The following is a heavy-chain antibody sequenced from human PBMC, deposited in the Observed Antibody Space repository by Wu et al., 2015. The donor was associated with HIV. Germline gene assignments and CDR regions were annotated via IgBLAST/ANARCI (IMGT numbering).Heavy chain of an antibody. CDR2: IVVGNGNT. J-gene: IGHJ6*02. Sequence: LVQSGPEVKKPGTSVRVSCKASGISFRSSAMQWFRQARGQRPEWIGWIVVGNGNTDYAQKLQERLLLTRDMSTQTVYMDLNRLRVDDTAVYYCAARSPGSGEFIITISLVMDVWGQGTTVTVSS. V-gene: IGHV1-58*02. CDR3: AARSPGSGEFIITISLVMDV. D-gene: IGHD3-10*01. CDR1: GISFRSSA.